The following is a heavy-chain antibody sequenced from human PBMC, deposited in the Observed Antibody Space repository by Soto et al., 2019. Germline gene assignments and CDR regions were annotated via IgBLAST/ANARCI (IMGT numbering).Heavy chain of an antibody. J-gene: IGHJ4*02. CDR1: GGSVRSAGHY. CDR2: IYFSGYT. V-gene: IGHV4-30-4*01. CDR3: ARSGVTPDFFDY. Sequence: SETLSLTCTVSGGSVRSAGHYWSWIRQPPGRGLEWIGYIYFSGYTYYNPSLKSRVILSVDTSKNQFSLSLRSVTAADTAVYYCARSGVTPDFFDYWGQGTQVTVSS. D-gene: IGHD2-8*01.